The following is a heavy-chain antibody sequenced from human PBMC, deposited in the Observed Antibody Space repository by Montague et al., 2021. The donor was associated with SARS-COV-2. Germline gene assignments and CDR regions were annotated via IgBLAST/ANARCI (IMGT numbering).Heavy chain of an antibody. CDR2: IKEDGSEK. CDR3: AREYFDNSGMGHY. D-gene: IGHD3-22*01. V-gene: IGHV3-7*01. J-gene: IGHJ4*02. CDR1: GFTFSSYW. Sequence: SLRLSCAASGFTFSSYWMSWVRQAPGKGLKWVANIKEDGSEKKYVGSVKGRFTISRDNAKDSLYLQMNSLRAEDTAVYYCAREYFDNSGMGHYWGQGTLVAVSS.